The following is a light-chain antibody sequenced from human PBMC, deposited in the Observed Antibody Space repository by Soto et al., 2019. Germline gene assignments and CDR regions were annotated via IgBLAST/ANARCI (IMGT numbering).Light chain of an antibody. J-gene: IGLJ1*01. Sequence: QSALTQPASVSGSPGQSITISCTGTSSDVGGYRYVSWYQQHPGKAPKLMIYDVSNRPSGVSNRFSGSKSGNTASLTISGLQAEDEADYYCSSYTSSSTLGVFGTGTTLTVL. CDR1: SSDVGGYRY. CDR2: DVS. V-gene: IGLV2-14*01. CDR3: SSYTSSSTLGV.